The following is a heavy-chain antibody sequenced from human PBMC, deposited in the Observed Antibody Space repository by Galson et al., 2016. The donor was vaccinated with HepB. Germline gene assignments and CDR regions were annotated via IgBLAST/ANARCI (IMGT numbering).Heavy chain of an antibody. CDR1: SDPVTSGTYY. CDR3: ARDEGFYNGMDV. CDR2: IHDSGNT. J-gene: IGHJ6*02. Sequence: SETLSLTCTVSSDPVTSGTYYWSWVRQSPGKGLDWIGYIHDSGNTNYNPSLKSRVTISRDTSKNQFFLELTSVTAADTAVYYCARDEGFYNGMDVWGQGTTVTVAS. V-gene: IGHV4-61*01. D-gene: IGHD2-2*02.